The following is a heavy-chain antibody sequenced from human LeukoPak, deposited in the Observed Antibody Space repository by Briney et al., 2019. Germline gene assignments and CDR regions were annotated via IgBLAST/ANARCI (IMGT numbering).Heavy chain of an antibody. CDR2: ISGSGTTT. Sequence: PGGSLRLSCAASGFTFSSYAMSWVRQAPGKGLEWVSAISGSGTTTYNADSVKGRFTISRDNSKNILYLQMNSLRAEDSAIYYCAKVAVWSFREMDYWGQGTLVTVSS. CDR1: GFTFSSYA. V-gene: IGHV3-23*01. D-gene: IGHD3-10*01. J-gene: IGHJ4*02. CDR3: AKVAVWSFREMDY.